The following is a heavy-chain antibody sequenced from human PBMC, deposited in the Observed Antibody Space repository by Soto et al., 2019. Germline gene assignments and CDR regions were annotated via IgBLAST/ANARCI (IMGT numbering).Heavy chain of an antibody. CDR2: INPHGGST. J-gene: IGHJ5*02. D-gene: IGHD3-16*01. CDR1: RDTFTSYY. V-gene: IGHV1-46*01. Sequence: ASVKVSCKAPRDTFTSYYINWVRQAPGQGLEWMGVINPHGGSTAYAQKFKGRVTLIRDTSASTVYMEVSSLTSEDTAMYYCARTTGGKFEINIEVSNWSAPWGQGTLVTVTS. CDR3: ARTTGGKFEINIEVSNWSAP.